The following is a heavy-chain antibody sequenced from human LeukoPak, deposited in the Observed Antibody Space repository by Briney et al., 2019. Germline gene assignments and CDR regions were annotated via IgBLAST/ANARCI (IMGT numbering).Heavy chain of an antibody. J-gene: IGHJ4*02. CDR3: ARHNHPRPIDY. CDR1: GGSISSGGYY. Sequence: SETLSLTCTVSGGSISSGGYYWSWIRQHPGKGLEWIGYIYYSGSTYYNPSLKSRVTISVDTSKNQFSLKLSSVTAADTAVYYCARHNHPRPIDYWDQGTLVTVSS. CDR2: IYYSGST. V-gene: IGHV4-31*03. D-gene: IGHD6-6*01.